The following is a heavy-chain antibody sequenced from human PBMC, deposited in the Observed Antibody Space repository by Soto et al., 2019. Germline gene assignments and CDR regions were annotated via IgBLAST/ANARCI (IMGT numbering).Heavy chain of an antibody. V-gene: IGHV1-3*01. CDR1: GYIFTSYT. CDR2: ISSGNGNT. Sequence: QVQLVQSGPEVKEPGASVKVSCKTSGYIFTSYTIHWVRQAPGQGLEWMGSISSGNGNTKFSQKFQDRVTVTRDTSAGTAFRELGRLSFEDTAFDDGARKRQLAYIHHRGQGALVTGSS. D-gene: IGHD6-6*01. CDR3: ARKRQLAYIHH. J-gene: IGHJ1*01.